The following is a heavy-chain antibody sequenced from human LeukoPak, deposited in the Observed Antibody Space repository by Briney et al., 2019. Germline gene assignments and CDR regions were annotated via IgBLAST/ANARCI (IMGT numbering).Heavy chain of an antibody. CDR1: GGTFSRYY. D-gene: IGHD4-17*01. V-gene: IGHV4-34*01. CDR2: INDSGGT. J-gene: IGHJ4*02. CDR3: ASLIHDYDDTMRDY. Sequence: PSETLSLTCAVYGGTFSRYYWSWIRQPPGKGLEWIGEINDSGGTYYNPSIKSRVTISVDTSKNQFSLKLSSVTAADTAVYYCASLIHDYDDTMRDYWGQGTLVTVS.